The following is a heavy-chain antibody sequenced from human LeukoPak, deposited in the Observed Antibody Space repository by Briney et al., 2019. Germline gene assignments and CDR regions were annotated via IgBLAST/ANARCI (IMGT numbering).Heavy chain of an antibody. Sequence: SETLSLTCAVYGGSFSGYYWSWIRQPPGKGLEWIGEINHSGSTNYNPSLKSRVTISVDTSKNQFSLKLSSVTAADTAVYYCARAVAGTFGWFDPWGQGTLVTVSS. CDR3: ARAVAGTFGWFDP. V-gene: IGHV4-34*01. J-gene: IGHJ5*02. CDR1: GGSFSGYY. CDR2: INHSGST. D-gene: IGHD6-19*01.